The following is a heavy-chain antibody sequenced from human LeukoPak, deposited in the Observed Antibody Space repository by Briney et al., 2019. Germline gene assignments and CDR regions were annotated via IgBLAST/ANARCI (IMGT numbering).Heavy chain of an antibody. V-gene: IGHV4-30-2*01. CDR2: IYHSGST. D-gene: IGHD3-3*01. J-gene: IGHJ6*03. CDR1: GGSISSNDYY. CDR3: ARTYYDFWSGYSSTGDYYYYMDV. Sequence: SETLSLTCTVSGGSISSNDYYWSWIRQPPGKGLEWIGYIYHSGSTYYNPSLKSRVTISVDRSKNQFSLKLSSVTAADTAVYYCARTYYDFWSGYSSTGDYYYYMDVWGKGTTVTVSS.